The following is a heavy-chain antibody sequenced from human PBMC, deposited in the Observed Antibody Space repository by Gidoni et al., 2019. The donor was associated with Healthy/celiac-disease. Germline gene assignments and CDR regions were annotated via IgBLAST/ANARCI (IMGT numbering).Heavy chain of an antibody. V-gene: IGHV3-48*02. CDR1: GFTFSSYS. J-gene: IGHJ6*02. D-gene: IGHD6-13*01. Sequence: EVQLVESGGGLVQPGGSLRPSCAASGFTFSSYSMNWVRQAPGKGLEWVSYISSSSSTIYYADSVKGRFTISRDNAKNSLYLQMNSLRDEDTAVYYCARAPDSSSWYEGGWGHGMDVWGQGTTVTVSS. CDR3: ARAPDSSSWYEGGWGHGMDV. CDR2: ISSSSSTI.